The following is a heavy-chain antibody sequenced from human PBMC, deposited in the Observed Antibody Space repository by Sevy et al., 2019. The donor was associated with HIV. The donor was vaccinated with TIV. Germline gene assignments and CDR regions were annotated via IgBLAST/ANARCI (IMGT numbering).Heavy chain of an antibody. V-gene: IGHV4-39*01. CDR1: GGSISSSSYY. D-gene: IGHD1-20*01. CDR3: ARQDNWNHYYYYGMDV. J-gene: IGHJ6*02. CDR2: IYYSGST. Sequence: SETLSLTCTVSGGSISSSSYYWGWIRQPPGKGLEWIGSIYYSGSTYYNPSLKSRVTISVDTSKNQYSLKLISVTAADTAVYYCARQDNWNHYYYYGMDVWGQGTTVTVSS.